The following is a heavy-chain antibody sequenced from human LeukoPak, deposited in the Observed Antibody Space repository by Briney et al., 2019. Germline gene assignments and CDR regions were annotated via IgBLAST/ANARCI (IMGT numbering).Heavy chain of an antibody. CDR1: GFTFTHYA. Sequence: GGSLRLSCAASGFTFTHYAMNWVRQAPGKGLEWVAVIGDSGVTTYYADSVKGRFTISRDNSKNTLYLQMNSLRAADTAIYYCAKDVGYSCGGQGTLVTVSS. CDR3: AKDVGYSC. D-gene: IGHD5-12*01. J-gene: IGHJ4*02. V-gene: IGHV3-23*01. CDR2: IGDSGVTT.